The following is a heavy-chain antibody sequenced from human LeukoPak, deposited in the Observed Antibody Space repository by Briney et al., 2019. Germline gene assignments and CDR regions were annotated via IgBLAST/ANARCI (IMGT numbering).Heavy chain of an antibody. CDR1: GFTFRNYG. CDR3: TRSRIGSTGDFDY. D-gene: IGHD7-27*01. CDR2: ISSSSSSI. J-gene: IGHJ4*02. Sequence: GGSLRLSCAASGFTFRNYGMNWVRQAPGKGLEWVSYISSSSSSIYYADSVKGRFIISRDNAKNSLFLLMDSLRAEDTAVYYCTRSRIGSTGDFDYWGQGTLVTVSS. V-gene: IGHV3-48*04.